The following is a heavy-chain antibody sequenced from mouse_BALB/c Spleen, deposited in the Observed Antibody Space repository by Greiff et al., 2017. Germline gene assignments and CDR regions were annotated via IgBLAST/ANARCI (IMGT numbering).Heavy chain of an antibody. CDR3: TRSGTGFDD. J-gene: IGHJ2*01. CDR1: GYTFTSYW. V-gene: IGHV1-69*02. CDR2: IYPSDSYT. D-gene: IGHD3-1*01. Sequence: QVQLQQPGAELVRPGASVKLSCKASGYTFTSYWINWVKQRPGQGLEWIGNIYPSDSYTNYNQKFKDKATLTVDKSSSTAYMQLSSPTSEDSAVYYCTRSGTGFDDWGQGTTLTVSS.